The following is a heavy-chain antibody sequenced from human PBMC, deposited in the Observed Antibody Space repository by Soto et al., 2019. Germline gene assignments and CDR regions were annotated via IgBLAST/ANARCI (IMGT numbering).Heavy chain of an antibody. D-gene: IGHD6-19*01. J-gene: IGHJ4*02. CDR2: IHGGDSNT. V-gene: IGHV5-51*01. CDR3: ARRVTSSTGWDY. Sequence: XESLKRSFKGSGYMFTNYWIGWVRRMPGKGLEWMGIIHGGDSNTRYSPSFDGQVTISTDKSINTAYLQWSSLKASDTAMYYCARRVTSSTGWDYWGQGTLVTVSS. CDR1: GYMFTNYW.